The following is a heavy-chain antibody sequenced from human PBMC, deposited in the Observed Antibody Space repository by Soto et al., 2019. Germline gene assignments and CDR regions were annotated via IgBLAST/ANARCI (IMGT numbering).Heavy chain of an antibody. D-gene: IGHD3-10*01. V-gene: IGHV4-61*01. Sequence: SEALSLTCTVSGGSVSSGSYYWSWIRQPPGKGLEWIGYIYYSGSTNYNPSLKSRVTISVDTSKNQFSLKLSSVTAADTAVYYCARDKITMVRGVTLYYYGMDVWGQGTTVTVS. CDR2: IYYSGST. J-gene: IGHJ6*02. CDR1: GGSVSSGSYY. CDR3: ARDKITMVRGVTLYYYGMDV.